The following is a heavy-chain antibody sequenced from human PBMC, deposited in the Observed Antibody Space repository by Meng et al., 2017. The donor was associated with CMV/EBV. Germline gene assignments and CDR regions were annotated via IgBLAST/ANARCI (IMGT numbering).Heavy chain of an antibody. Sequence: GGSLRLSCAASGFTFSSYAMHWVRQAPGKGLEWVAVISYDGSNKYYADSVKGRFTISRDNSKNTLYLQMNSLRAEDTAVYYCARDRRGYSYGYYYYGMDVWGQGTTVPSP. J-gene: IGHJ6*02. CDR1: GFTFSSYA. CDR3: ARDRRGYSYGYYYYGMDV. V-gene: IGHV3-30-3*01. CDR2: ISYDGSNK. D-gene: IGHD5-18*01.